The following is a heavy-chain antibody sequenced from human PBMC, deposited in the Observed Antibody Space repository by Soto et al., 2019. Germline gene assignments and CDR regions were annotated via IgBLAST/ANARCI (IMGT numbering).Heavy chain of an antibody. CDR3: TRDYYDSSGYYPKLDY. V-gene: IGHV1-3*01. J-gene: IGHJ4*02. CDR2: INAGDGNT. D-gene: IGHD3-22*01. Sequence: GGSVKVSCKASGYTFTYYTVHWVRQAPGQRVEWMGWINAGDGNTKYSPNFQGRVTITKDTSASTVYMELSSLRSEDTAVYFCTRDYYDSSGYYPKLDYWGQGTLVTVSS. CDR1: GYTFTYYT.